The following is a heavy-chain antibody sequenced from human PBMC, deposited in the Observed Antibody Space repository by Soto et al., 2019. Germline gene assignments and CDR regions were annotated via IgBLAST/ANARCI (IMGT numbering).Heavy chain of an antibody. CDR2: ILYDGSKK. J-gene: IGHJ6*02. CDR1: GFTFSSYG. Sequence: QVQLVESGGGVVQPGRSLRLSCAASGFTFSSYGMHWVRQAPGKGLEWVAVILYDGSKKYYADSVKGRFTISRDNPKNTIYLEMSGLRGGDPALYYCVKDGSSGWPYFGDMDVWGRGTTVTVSS. D-gene: IGHD6-19*01. CDR3: VKDGSSGWPYFGDMDV. V-gene: IGHV3-30*18.